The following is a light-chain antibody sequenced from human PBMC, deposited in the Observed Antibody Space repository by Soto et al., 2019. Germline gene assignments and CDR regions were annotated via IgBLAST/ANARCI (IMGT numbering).Light chain of an antibody. Sequence: EIVLTQSPGTLSLSPGERATLSCRASQSVSSSYLAWYQQKPGQAPRLLIYGASSRATGIPDRFSGSGSGTDFTLTISRLEPEDFAVYYCQQYGGSPPWMFGQGTKVEIK. CDR1: QSVSSSY. V-gene: IGKV3-20*01. J-gene: IGKJ1*01. CDR2: GAS. CDR3: QQYGGSPPWM.